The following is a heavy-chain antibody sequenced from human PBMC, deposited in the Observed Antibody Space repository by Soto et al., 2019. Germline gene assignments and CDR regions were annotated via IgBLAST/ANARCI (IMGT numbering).Heavy chain of an antibody. Sequence: QVQLQESGPGLVKPSETLSLTCTVSGGSVSSGSYYWSWIRQPPGKGLEWIGYIYYSETTNYNPSLKRRVTISVDTSKNQFSLKLNSVTAADTAVYYCASYNWNDDGDDWGQGTLVTVSS. CDR2: IYYSETT. J-gene: IGHJ4*02. CDR3: ASYNWNDDGDD. CDR1: GGSVSSGSYY. V-gene: IGHV4-61*01. D-gene: IGHD1-20*01.